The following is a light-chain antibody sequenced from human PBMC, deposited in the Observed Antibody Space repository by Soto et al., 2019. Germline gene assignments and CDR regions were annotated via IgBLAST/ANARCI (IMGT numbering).Light chain of an antibody. CDR1: QSISSW. Sequence: DIQMTQSPSTLSASVGDRVTITCRASQSISSWLAWYQQKPGKAPKLLIYDASSLESGVPSRFSGSGSSTEITLTISSLQPDEFATYYCQQYNSYLAFGQGTKVEIK. J-gene: IGKJ1*01. V-gene: IGKV1-5*01. CDR3: QQYNSYLA. CDR2: DAS.